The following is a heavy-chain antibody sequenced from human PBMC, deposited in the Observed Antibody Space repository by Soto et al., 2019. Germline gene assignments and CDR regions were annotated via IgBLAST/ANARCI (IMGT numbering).Heavy chain of an antibody. CDR3: ARGSVRFLEWLLGFDY. D-gene: IGHD3-3*01. Sequence: SETLSLTCAVYGGSFSGYYWSWIRQPPGKGLEWIEEINHSGSTNYNPSLKSRVTISVDTSKNQFSLKLSSVTAADTAVYYCARGSVRFLEWLLGFDYWGQGTLVTVSS. CDR1: GGSFSGYY. CDR2: INHSGST. J-gene: IGHJ4*02. V-gene: IGHV4-34*01.